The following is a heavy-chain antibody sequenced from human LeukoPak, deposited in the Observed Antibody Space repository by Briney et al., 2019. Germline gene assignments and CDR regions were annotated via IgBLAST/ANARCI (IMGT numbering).Heavy chain of an antibody. CDR1: GFTFSSYD. V-gene: IGHV3-13*01. CDR3: ARALISRYYYGMDV. Sequence: PGGSLRLSCAASGFTFSSYDMHWVRQATGKGLEWVSAIGTAGDTYYPGSVKGRFTISRENAKNSLYLQMNSLRAGDTAVYYCARALISRYYYGMDVWGQGTTVTVSS. D-gene: IGHD2-8*01. J-gene: IGHJ6*02. CDR2: IGTAGDT.